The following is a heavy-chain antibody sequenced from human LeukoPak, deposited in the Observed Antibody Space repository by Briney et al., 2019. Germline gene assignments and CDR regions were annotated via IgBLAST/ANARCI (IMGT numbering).Heavy chain of an antibody. J-gene: IGHJ3*01. CDR2: IYYIGNT. V-gene: IGHV4-59*08. Sequence: SETLSLTCSVSGGSINTNTYYWSWIRQAPGKGLEWIGNIYYIGNTNYNPSLKSLVSISIDTSSNEFFLTLSSVTAADTAVYYCVRSFGSQNAFDVWGQGRMVTVPS. CDR3: VRSFGSQNAFDV. CDR1: GGSINTNTYY. D-gene: IGHD3-3*01.